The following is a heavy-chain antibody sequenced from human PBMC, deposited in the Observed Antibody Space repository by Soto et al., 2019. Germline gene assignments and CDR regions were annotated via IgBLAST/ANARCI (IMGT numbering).Heavy chain of an antibody. CDR3: ERDFRAGGIGEFDP. J-gene: IGHJ5*02. Sequence: PGLSLRLSCAASEFTFSSYSMHWVLQDPGKRLQWVAVISTDGSNKYYADSVKGRFTISRDNSKNTVYLQMNSLSAEDTAVYYCERDFRAGGIGEFDPWGQGALVTVSS. CDR1: EFTFSSYS. V-gene: IGHV3-30-3*01. CDR2: ISTDGSNK. D-gene: IGHD3-10*01.